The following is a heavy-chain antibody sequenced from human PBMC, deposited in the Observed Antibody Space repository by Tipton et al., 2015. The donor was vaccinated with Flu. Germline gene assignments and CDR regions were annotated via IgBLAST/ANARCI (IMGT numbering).Heavy chain of an antibody. D-gene: IGHD2/OR15-2a*01. CDR1: GGSISGGSYY. V-gene: IGHV4-61*02. CDR2: IYTSGST. J-gene: IGHJ5*02. CDR3: ARHTNKSNWFDP. Sequence: TLSLTCTVSGGSISGGSYYWSWTRQPAGKGLEWIGRIYTSGSTNYNPSLKSRVTISVDTSKNQFSLKLSSVTAADTAVYYCARHTNKSNWFDPWGQGTLVTVSS.